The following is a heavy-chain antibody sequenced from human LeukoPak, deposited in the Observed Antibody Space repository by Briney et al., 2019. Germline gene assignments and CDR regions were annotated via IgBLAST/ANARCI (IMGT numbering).Heavy chain of an antibody. CDR1: GYTFITYG. D-gene: IGHD5-18*01. CDR3: ARDKAPRYTYGLGH. V-gene: IGHV1-18*01. Sequence: ASVKVSFKASGYTFITYGINWVRQAPGQGLEWIGWISPYDGSTNFAQNLQGRVTMTTDTITSTAFRELRSLRFEDTALYYCARDKAPRYTYGLGHWGQGTLVTVSS. J-gene: IGHJ4*02. CDR2: ISPYDGST.